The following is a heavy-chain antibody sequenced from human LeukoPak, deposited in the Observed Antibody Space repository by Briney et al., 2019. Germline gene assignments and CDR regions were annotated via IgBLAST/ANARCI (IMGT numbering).Heavy chain of an antibody. CDR3: AREIARGFGDYFDY. J-gene: IGHJ4*02. CDR1: GFTFSSYE. CDR2: ISSSGSTI. D-gene: IGHD3-10*01. V-gene: IGHV3-48*03. Sequence: GGSLRLSCAASGFTFSSYEMNWVRQGPGKGQEWVSYISSSGSTIYYADSVKGRFTISRDNAKNSLYLQMNSLRAEDTAVYYCAREIARGFGDYFDYWGQGTLVTVSS.